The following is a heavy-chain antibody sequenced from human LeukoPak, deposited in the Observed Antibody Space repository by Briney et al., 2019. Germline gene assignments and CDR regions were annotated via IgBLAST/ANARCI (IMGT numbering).Heavy chain of an antibody. CDR1: GYRFNSYW. V-gene: IGHV5-51*01. D-gene: IGHD3-22*01. CDR3: ASAGDSSDYYYFSAFDI. CDR2: IYPGDSDT. J-gene: IGHJ3*02. Sequence: GESLKISCKTSGYRFNSYWIAWVRQTPGKGLEWMGIIYPGDSDTTYSPSFQGQVTISADKTISTAYLQWSSLKASDTAMYYCASAGDSSDYYYFSAFDIRGQGTMVTVSS.